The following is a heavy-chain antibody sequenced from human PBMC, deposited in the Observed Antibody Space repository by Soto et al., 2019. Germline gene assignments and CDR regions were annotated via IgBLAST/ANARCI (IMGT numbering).Heavy chain of an antibody. D-gene: IGHD4-17*01. CDR1: GFTFSSYA. CDR3: AKPHGDHDAFDI. CDR2: ISGSGGSA. Sequence: EVQLLESGGGLVQPGGSLRLSCAASGFTFSSYAMSWVRQAPGKGLEWVSAISGSGGSAYYADSVKGRFTISRDNSKNTLYLQMNSLRAEDTAVYYCAKPHGDHDAFDIWGQGTMVTVSS. J-gene: IGHJ3*02. V-gene: IGHV3-23*01.